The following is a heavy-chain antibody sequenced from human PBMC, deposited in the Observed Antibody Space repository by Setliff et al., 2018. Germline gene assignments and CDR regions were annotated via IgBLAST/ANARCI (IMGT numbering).Heavy chain of an antibody. V-gene: IGHV4-34*12. D-gene: IGHD3-10*01. CDR3: ARHATYYYGSGNLPFDS. CDR1: GGTFTYYY. Sequence: SETLSLTCAASGGTFTYYYWSWIRQSPKKGLEWIGEIMPGRDTLYSPSLESRLTITIDTSKSQFSLKLSSVTAADTAVYYCARHATYYYGSGNLPFDSWGQGTLVTVSS. J-gene: IGHJ4*02. CDR2: IMPGRDT.